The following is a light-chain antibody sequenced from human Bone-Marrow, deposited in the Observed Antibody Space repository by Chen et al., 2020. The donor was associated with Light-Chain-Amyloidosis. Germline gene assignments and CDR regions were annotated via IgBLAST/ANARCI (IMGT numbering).Light chain of an antibody. CDR3: QSADSSGTYEVI. V-gene: IGLV3-25*03. CDR2: RDT. CDR1: DLPTKY. J-gene: IGLJ2*01. Sequence: SYELTQPPSVSVSPGQTARITCSGEDLPTKYAYWYQQKPGQAPVLVIHRDTERPSGISERFSGSSSGTTATLNISGVQAEDEADYHCQSADSSGTYEVIFGGGTKLTV.